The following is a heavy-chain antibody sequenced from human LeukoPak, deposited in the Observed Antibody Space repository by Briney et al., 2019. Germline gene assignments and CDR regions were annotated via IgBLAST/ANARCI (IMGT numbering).Heavy chain of an antibody. CDR3: VKDREGLGDY. D-gene: IGHD1-26*01. CDR2: IIPIFGTA. J-gene: IGHJ4*02. V-gene: IGHV1-69*13. CDR1: GGTFSSYA. Sequence: SVKVSCKASGGTFSSYAISWVRQAPGQGLEWMGGIIPIFGTANYAQKFQGRVTITADESTSTAYMELSSLRSEDTAVYYCVKDREGLGDYWGQGTLVTVSS.